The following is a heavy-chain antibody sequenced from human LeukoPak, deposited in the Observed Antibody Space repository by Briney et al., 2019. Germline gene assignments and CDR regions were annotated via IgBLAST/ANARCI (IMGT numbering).Heavy chain of an antibody. J-gene: IGHJ4*02. CDR3: ARGSTVDTVATPLKY. D-gene: IGHD5-12*01. CDR2: MNPKTGNT. V-gene: IGHV1-8*02. Sequence: ASVKVSCKASGYTFTSYYMHWVRQATGQGLEWMGWMNPKTGNTGHAQKFKGRVTMTMSTSVTTAYMELSSLRSEDTAVYYCARGSTVDTVATPLKYWGQGALVTVSS. CDR1: GYTFTSYY.